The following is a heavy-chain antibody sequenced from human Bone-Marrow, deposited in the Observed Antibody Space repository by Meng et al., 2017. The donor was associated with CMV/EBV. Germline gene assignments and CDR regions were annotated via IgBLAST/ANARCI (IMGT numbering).Heavy chain of an antibody. CDR3: AKRSSLGGIYNGILDS. Sequence: GGSLRLSCAASGFTFSSYGMHWVRQAPGKGLEWVAFIRYDGSNKYYADSVKGRFTISRDNSKNTLYLQMNSLRAEDTAVYYCAKRSSLGGIYNGILDSWGQGALVTVSS. CDR1: GFTFSSYG. D-gene: IGHD1-26*01. V-gene: IGHV3-30*02. J-gene: IGHJ1*01. CDR2: IRYDGSNK.